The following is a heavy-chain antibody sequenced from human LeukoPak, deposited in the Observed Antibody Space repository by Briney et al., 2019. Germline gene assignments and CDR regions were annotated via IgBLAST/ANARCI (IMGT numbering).Heavy chain of an antibody. CDR3: ARDLGKDWYFDL. CDR1: GDXVSGNSAA. J-gene: IGHJ2*01. D-gene: IGHD7-27*01. V-gene: IGHV6-1*01. CDR2: TYYRSKWYT. Sequence: SQTLPLTCAISGDXVSGNSAAWNWIRQSPSRGLEWLGRTYYRSKWYTDYAVSVRSRITINPDTSKNQFSLQLNSVTPEDTAVYFCARDLGKDWYFDLWGRGILVTVSS.